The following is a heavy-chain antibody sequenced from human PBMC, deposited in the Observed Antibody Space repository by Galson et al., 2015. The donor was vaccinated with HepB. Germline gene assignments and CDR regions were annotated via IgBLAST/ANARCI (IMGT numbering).Heavy chain of an antibody. Sequence: SLRLSCAASGFSISSYWMHWVRQAPGKGLVWVSRINSDGSITNYADSVKGRFTISRDNAKNTLFLQMNGLRAEDTAVYYCQVVTLSWGQGTLVTVSS. D-gene: IGHD3-22*01. CDR3: QVVTLS. CDR2: INSDGSIT. J-gene: IGHJ5*02. V-gene: IGHV3-74*01. CDR1: GFSISSYW.